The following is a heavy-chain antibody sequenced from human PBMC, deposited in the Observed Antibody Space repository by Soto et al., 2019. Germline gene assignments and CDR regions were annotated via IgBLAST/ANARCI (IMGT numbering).Heavy chain of an antibody. V-gene: IGHV1-3*01. J-gene: IGHJ4*02. CDR2: INAGNGNT. D-gene: IGHD2-15*01. Sequence: ASVKVSCKASGYSFTSYAIHWMRQAPGQRLEWMGWINAGNGNTKVAQKFQGRVTITGDTSASTAYMEVSSLRSEDTAVYYCARDLGGWPDYWGQGTLVTVSS. CDR3: ARDLGGWPDY. CDR1: GYSFTSYA.